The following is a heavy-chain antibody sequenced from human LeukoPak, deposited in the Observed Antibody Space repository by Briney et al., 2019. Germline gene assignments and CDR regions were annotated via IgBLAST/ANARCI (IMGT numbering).Heavy chain of an antibody. CDR2: IYYSGST. V-gene: IGHV4-59*01. D-gene: IGHD3-10*01. CDR1: GGSISSYY. Sequence: SETLSLTCTVSGGSISSYYWSWIRQPPGKGLEWIGYIYYSGSTNYNPSLKSRVTISVDTSKNQFSLKLSSVTAADTAVYYCARGGVIWSWGYWGRGTLVTVSS. J-gene: IGHJ4*02. CDR3: ARGGVIWSWGY.